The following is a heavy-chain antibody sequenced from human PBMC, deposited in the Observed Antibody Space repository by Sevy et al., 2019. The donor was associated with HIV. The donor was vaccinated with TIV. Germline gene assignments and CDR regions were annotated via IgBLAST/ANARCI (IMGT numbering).Heavy chain of an antibody. Sequence: GGSLRLSCAASGFTFSSYSMNWVRQAPGKGVEWVSSISSSSSYIYYADSVKGRFTISRDNAKNSLYLQMNSLRAEDTAVYYCSTMVRGVTQTPFDYWGQGTLVTVSS. CDR3: STMVRGVTQTPFDY. D-gene: IGHD3-10*01. V-gene: IGHV3-21*01. CDR2: ISSSSSYI. CDR1: GFTFSSYS. J-gene: IGHJ4*02.